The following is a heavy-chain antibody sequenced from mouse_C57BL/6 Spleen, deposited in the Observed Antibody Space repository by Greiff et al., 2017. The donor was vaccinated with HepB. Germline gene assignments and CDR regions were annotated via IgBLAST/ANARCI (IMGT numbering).Heavy chain of an antibody. CDR1: GFSFNTYA. J-gene: IGHJ4*01. Sequence: EVQVVESGGGLVQPKGSLKLSCAASGFSFNTYAMNWVRQAPGKGLEWVARIRSKSNNYATYYADSVKDRFTISRDDSESMLYLQMNNLKTEDTAMYYCVRHDYYGNYRGYYAMDYWGQGTSVTVSS. CDR3: VRHDYYGNYRGYYAMDY. V-gene: IGHV10-1*01. D-gene: IGHD2-1*01. CDR2: IRSKSNNYAT.